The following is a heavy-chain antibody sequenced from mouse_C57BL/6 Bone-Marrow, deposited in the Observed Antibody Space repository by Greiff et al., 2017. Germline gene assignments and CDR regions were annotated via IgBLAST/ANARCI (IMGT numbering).Heavy chain of an antibody. Sequence: QVQLQQPGAELVMPGASVKLSCKASGYTFTSYWMHWVKQRPGHGLEWIGEIDPSDSYTNYNQKFKGKSTLTVDKSSSTAYMQLSSLTAEDSAVYYCARRINPYYFDYWGQGTTLTVSS. V-gene: IGHV1-69*01. CDR2: IDPSDSYT. D-gene: IGHD2-4*01. J-gene: IGHJ2*01. CDR3: ARRINPYYFDY. CDR1: GYTFTSYW.